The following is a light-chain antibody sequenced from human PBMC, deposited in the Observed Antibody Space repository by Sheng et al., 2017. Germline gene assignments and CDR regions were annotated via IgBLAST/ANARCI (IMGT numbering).Light chain of an antibody. Sequence: QSALTQPASVSGSPGQSITISCTGTSSDVGSYNLVSWYQQYPGKAPKLMIYEVRKWPSGVSNRFSGSKSGNTASLTISGLQAEDEADYYCCSYAGTTTPYVFGTGTKVTRP. CDR1: SSDVGSYNL. CDR3: CSYAGTTTPYV. J-gene: IGLJ1*01. CDR2: EVR. V-gene: IGLV2-23*02.